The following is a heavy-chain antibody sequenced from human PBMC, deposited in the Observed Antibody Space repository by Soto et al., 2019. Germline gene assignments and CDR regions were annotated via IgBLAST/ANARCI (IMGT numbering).Heavy chain of an antibody. V-gene: IGHV3-30*18. J-gene: IGHJ4*02. CDR2: ISYDGSNK. CDR3: AKVITGTFYYFDY. CDR1: GFTFSSYG. Sequence: LRLSCAASGFTFSSYGMHWVRQAPGKGLEWVAVISYDGSNKYYADSVKGRFTISRDNSKNTLYLQMNSLRAEDTAVYYCAKVITGTFYYFDYWGQGTLVTVSS. D-gene: IGHD1-7*01.